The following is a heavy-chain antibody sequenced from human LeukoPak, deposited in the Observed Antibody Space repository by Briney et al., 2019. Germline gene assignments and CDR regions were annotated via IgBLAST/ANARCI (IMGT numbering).Heavy chain of an antibody. J-gene: IGHJ4*02. D-gene: IGHD2-2*01. CDR2: INPNDGDT. CDR1: GYNFTDYY. V-gene: IGHV1-2*02. Sequence: VASVKVSCKASGYNFTDYYMHWVRQAPGQGFEWMGWINPNDGDTNYAQKFQGRVTMTRDTSISTAHMEVSRLRSDDTAVYYCARANFLYCSSSTCLFDYWGQGTLVTVSS. CDR3: ARANFLYCSSSTCLFDY.